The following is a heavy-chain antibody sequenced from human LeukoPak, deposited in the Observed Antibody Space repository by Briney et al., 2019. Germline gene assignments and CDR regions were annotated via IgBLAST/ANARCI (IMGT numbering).Heavy chain of an antibody. CDR2: ISGYNGNT. CDR3: ARNRSGYCDY. CDR1: GYTFTSYG. D-gene: IGHD3-3*01. V-gene: IGHV1-18*01. Sequence: ASVKVSCKASGYTFTSYGISWVRQAPGQGGGWMGRISGYNGNTNYAQKLQGRVTMTTDTSTSTAYMELRSLRSDDTAVYYCARNRSGYCDYWGQGTLVTASS. J-gene: IGHJ4*02.